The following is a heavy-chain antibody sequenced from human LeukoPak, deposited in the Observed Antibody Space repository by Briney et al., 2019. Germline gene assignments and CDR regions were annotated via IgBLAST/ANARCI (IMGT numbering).Heavy chain of an antibody. Sequence: PSETLSLTCTVSGGSVSIGTYYWSWIRQPPGKGLEWIGYIHYSGSTNYNPSLKSRVTISVDTSKNQFSLKLSSVTAADTAVYYCARDRSGGYYGSYWYFDLWGRGTLVTVSS. J-gene: IGHJ2*01. CDR2: IHYSGST. CDR1: GGSVSIGTYY. CDR3: ARDRSGGYYGSYWYFDL. D-gene: IGHD1-26*01. V-gene: IGHV4-61*01.